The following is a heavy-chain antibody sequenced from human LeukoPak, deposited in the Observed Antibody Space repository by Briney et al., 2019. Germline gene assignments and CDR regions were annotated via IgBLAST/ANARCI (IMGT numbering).Heavy chain of an antibody. CDR2: ISSGGTI. V-gene: IGHV3-48*01. J-gene: IGHJ3*02. Sequence: GGSLRLSCEASGFAFSSYGMNWVRQAPGKGLEWISYISSGGTIYYADSVKGRFTISRDNSKNTLYLQMNSLRAEDTAVYYCARSYYYGSGSSDAFDIWGQGTMVTVSS. D-gene: IGHD3-10*01. CDR3: ARSYYYGSGSSDAFDI. CDR1: GFAFSSYG.